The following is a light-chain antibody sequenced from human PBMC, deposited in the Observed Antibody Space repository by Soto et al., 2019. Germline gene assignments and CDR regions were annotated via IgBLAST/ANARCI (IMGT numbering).Light chain of an antibody. CDR2: EVS. CDR3: SLYTSSSTYV. J-gene: IGLJ1*01. V-gene: IGLV2-18*01. CDR1: SSDVGSYNG. Sequence: QSALTQPPPVSGSPGQSVTISCTGTSSDVGSYNGVSWYQQPPGTAPKLMIYEVSNRPSGVPDRFSGSKSGNTASLTISGLQAEDEADYYCSLYTSSSTYVFGTGTKLTVL.